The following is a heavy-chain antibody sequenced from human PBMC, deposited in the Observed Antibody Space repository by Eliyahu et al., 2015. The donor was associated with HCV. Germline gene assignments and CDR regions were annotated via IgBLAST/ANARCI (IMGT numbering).Heavy chain of an antibody. CDR3: AKGISGSASYGVDY. V-gene: IGHV3-23*01. CDR1: GFTFSSYA. CDR2: ISGSGGST. J-gene: IGHJ4*02. D-gene: IGHD2-21*01. Sequence: EVQLLESGGGLVQLGGSLRLSCAASGFTFSSYAMSWVRQAPGKGLGWVSSISGSGGSTNYADSVKGRFTISRDNSKNRLYLQMSSLRVEATAVYYCAKGISGSASYGVDYWGQGTLVTVSS.